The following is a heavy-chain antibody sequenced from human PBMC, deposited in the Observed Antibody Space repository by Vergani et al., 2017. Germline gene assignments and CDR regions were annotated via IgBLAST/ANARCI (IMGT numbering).Heavy chain of an antibody. CDR2: INPNSGGT. CDR3: AREAIGSAGNWAWFDP. D-gene: IGHD6-19*01. CDR1: GYTFTGYY. V-gene: IGHV1-2*02. Sequence: QVQLVQSGAEVKKPGASVKVSCKASGYTFTGYYMHWVRQAPGQGLEWMGWINPNSGGTNYAQKFQGRVTMTRDTSLSTAYMELSRLRSDDTAVYYCAREAIGSAGNWAWFDPWGQGTLVTVSS. J-gene: IGHJ5*02.